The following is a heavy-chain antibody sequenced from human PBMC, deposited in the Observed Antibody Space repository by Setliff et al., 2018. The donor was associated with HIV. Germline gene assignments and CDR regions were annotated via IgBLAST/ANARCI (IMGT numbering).Heavy chain of an antibody. D-gene: IGHD3-9*01. CDR3: ATDGSYDILTGPTPGAFDI. Sequence: ASVKVSCKVSGYTLTDLSIHWVRQAPGKGLEWMGGLDPEDGEAVYAQKFQGRVTMTEDTSTDTAYMELSSLRSEDTAMYYCATDGSYDILTGPTPGAFDIWGQGTMVTVS. CDR2: LDPEDGEA. CDR1: GYTLTDLS. V-gene: IGHV1-24*01. J-gene: IGHJ3*02.